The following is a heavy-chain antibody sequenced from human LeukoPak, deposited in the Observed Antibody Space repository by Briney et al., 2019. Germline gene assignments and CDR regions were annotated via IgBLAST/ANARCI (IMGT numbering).Heavy chain of an antibody. CDR3: ATGRGFTSLLGY. CDR2: ISAYNGNT. CDR1: GYTFTSYG. V-gene: IGHV1-18*01. D-gene: IGHD3-10*01. J-gene: IGHJ4*02. Sequence: ASVKVSCKASGYTFTSYGISWVRQAPGQGLEWMGWISAYNGNTNYAQKLQGRVTMTTDTSTSTAYMELSSLRSEDTAVYYCATGRGFTSLLGYWGQGTLVTVSS.